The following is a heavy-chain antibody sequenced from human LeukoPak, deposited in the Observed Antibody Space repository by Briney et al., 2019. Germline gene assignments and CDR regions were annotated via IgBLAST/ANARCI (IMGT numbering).Heavy chain of an antibody. D-gene: IGHD6-13*01. V-gene: IGHV3-48*01. J-gene: IGHJ4*02. CDR1: GFRFNTYW. CDR2: ISSSSSTI. Sequence: GGSLRLSCAASGFRFNTYWMSWVRQAPGKGLEWVSYISSSSSTIYYADSVKGRFTISRDNAKNSLYLQMNSLRAEDTAVYYCARGAGIAAAGFVGYWGQGTLVTVSS. CDR3: ARGAGIAAAGFVGY.